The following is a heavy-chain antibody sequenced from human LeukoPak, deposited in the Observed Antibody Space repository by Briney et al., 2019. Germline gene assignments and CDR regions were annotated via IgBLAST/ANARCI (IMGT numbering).Heavy chain of an antibody. Sequence: SETLSLTCTVSGGSISSGSYYWSWIRQPAGKGLEWIGRIHTSGSTNYNPSIKSRVTISVDTSKNQFSLKLSSVTAADTAVYYCARSRYNWNYESGIDIWGQGTMVTVSS. CDR3: ARSRYNWNYESGIDI. J-gene: IGHJ3*02. CDR1: GGSISSGSYY. D-gene: IGHD1-7*01. CDR2: IHTSGST. V-gene: IGHV4-61*02.